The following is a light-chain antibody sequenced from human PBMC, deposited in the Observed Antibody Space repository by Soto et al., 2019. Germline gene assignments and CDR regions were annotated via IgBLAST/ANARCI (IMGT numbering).Light chain of an antibody. CDR3: LQDNSYPRT. J-gene: IGKJ1*01. CDR2: ASS. Sequence: ALQMTQSPLSLSASVGDRVTITCRASQDIKNELGWYQQTPGKAPKLLIYASSSLQSGVPSRFSGSGSGTDFTLSISSLQPEDFATYYCLQDNSYPRTFGPGTKVEI. V-gene: IGKV1-6*01. CDR1: QDIKNE.